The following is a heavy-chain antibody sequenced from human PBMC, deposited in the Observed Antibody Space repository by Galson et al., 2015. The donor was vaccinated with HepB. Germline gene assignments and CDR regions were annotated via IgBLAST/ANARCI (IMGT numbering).Heavy chain of an antibody. Sequence: SLRLSCAASGFTFSSYGIHWVRQAPGKGLEWVAVISYDESDKYYADSVKGRFTISRDNSKNTLYLQMNSLRAEDTAVYYCAKGSGSSPLIGYWGQGTLVTVSS. D-gene: IGHD1-26*01. CDR2: ISYDESDK. J-gene: IGHJ4*02. CDR1: GFTFSSYG. V-gene: IGHV3-30*18. CDR3: AKGSGSSPLIGY.